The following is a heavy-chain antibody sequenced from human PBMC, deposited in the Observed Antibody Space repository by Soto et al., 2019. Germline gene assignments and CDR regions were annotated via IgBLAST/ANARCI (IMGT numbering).Heavy chain of an antibody. CDR1: GFSVSTNF. J-gene: IGHJ3*01. CDR3: ARQCDGDCSNAFPL. D-gene: IGHD2-21*01. Sequence: EEQLVESGGGLVRPGGSLRLSCAVSGFSVSTNFMNWVRQAPGRERQWVAVLYPGPGTYYADSVHGRFIISRDDSTNTLLLHLTNMRAEDTAVYYCARQCDGDCSNAFPLWGQGTMVTVSS. V-gene: IGHV3-66*04. CDR2: LYPGPGT.